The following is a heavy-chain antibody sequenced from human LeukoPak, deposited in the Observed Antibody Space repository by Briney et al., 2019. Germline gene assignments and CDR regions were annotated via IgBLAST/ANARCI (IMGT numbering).Heavy chain of an antibody. V-gene: IGHV3-48*02. J-gene: IGHJ4*02. CDR1: GFTFSVYS. Sequence: PGGSLRLSCAASGFTFSVYSMNWVRQPPGMGLEWVSYITSNSATIQYADPVKGRFTISRDNAKNSLSLQMNSLRDEDTAVYYCARSVGGHFDYWGQGMLVTVSS. CDR2: ITSNSATI. D-gene: IGHD3-16*01. CDR3: ARSVGGHFDY.